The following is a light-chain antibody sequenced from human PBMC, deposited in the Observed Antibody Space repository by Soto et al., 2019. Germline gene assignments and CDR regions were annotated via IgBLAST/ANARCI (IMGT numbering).Light chain of an antibody. CDR3: QQYHSPPPT. CDR2: WAS. Sequence: DIVVTKSPDSLAVSLGERATINCKSSQSVLYSSNNKNYLAWYQQTPGQPPKLLIYWASIRESGVPDRFSGSGSGTDFTLTISSLQAEDVAVYSCQQYHSPPPTFGQGTTLEIK. CDR1: QSVLYSSNNKNY. V-gene: IGKV4-1*01. J-gene: IGKJ2*01.